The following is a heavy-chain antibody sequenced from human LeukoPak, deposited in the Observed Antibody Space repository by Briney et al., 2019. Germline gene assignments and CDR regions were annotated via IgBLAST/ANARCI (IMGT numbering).Heavy chain of an antibody. CDR2: IGSSGSTI. Sequence: PGGSLRPSCAASGFTFSDYYMSWIRQAPGKGLEWVSYIGSSGSTIYYADSVKGRFTISRDNAKNSLYLRMDTLRAEDTAVYYCARAPRFRLVGVPKGPFDPWGQGTLVTVSS. D-gene: IGHD1-26*01. V-gene: IGHV3-11*01. CDR3: ARAPRFRLVGVPKGPFDP. CDR1: GFTFSDYY. J-gene: IGHJ5*02.